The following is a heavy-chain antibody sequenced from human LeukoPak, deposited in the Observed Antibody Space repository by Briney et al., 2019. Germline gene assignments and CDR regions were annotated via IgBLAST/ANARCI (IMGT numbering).Heavy chain of an antibody. V-gene: IGHV3-53*01. CDR2: IYAGGST. D-gene: IGHD6-13*01. CDR3: ARVITAAALYYYYGMDV. Sequence: GGSLRLSCAASGFTVSSNYMSWVRQAPGKGLEWVSIIYAGGSTYYADSVKGRFTLSRDNSKNTLCLQMNSLRAEDTAVYYCARVITAAALYYYYGMDVWGKGTTVTVSS. J-gene: IGHJ6*04. CDR1: GFTVSSNY.